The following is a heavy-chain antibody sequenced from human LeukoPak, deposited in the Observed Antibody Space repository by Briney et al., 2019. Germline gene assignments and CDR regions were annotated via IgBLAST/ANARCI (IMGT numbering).Heavy chain of an antibody. V-gene: IGHV4-4*02. CDR1: GASISSSNW. CDR3: AREILTPDYYGSGGRLNWFDP. J-gene: IGHJ5*02. D-gene: IGHD3-10*01. Sequence: SETLSLTCSVSGASISSSNWWSWVRQPPGKGLEWIGYIYYSGSTNYNPSLKSRVTISVDTSKNQFSLKLSSVTAADTAVYYCAREILTPDYYGSGGRLNWFDPWGQGTLVTVSS. CDR2: IYYSGST.